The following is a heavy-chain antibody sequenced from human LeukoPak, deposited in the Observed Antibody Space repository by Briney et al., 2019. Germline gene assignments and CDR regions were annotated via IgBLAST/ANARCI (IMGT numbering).Heavy chain of an antibody. D-gene: IGHD3-16*01. CDR1: GFTFSSYW. CDR2: INSDGSST. CDR3: ARALQSYYDYVWGSYGPYYFDY. J-gene: IGHJ4*02. V-gene: IGHV3-74*01. Sequence: GGSLRLSCAASGFTFSSYWMHWVRQAPGKGLVWVSRINSDGSSTSYADSVKGRFTISRDNAKNSLYLQMNSLRAEDTAVYYCARALQSYYDYVWGSYGPYYFDYWGQGTLVTVSS.